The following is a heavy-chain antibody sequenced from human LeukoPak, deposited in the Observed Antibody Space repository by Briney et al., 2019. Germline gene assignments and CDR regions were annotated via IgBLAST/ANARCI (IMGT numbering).Heavy chain of an antibody. CDR2: ISYDGSNK. Sequence: PGRSLRLSCAASGFTFSSYGMHWVRQAPGKGLEWVAVISYDGSNKYYADSVKGRFTISRDNSKNTLYLQMNSLRAEDTAVYYCAKDNPGAFDIWGQGTMVTVSS. CDR1: GFTFSSYG. D-gene: IGHD3-10*01. J-gene: IGHJ3*02. CDR3: AKDNPGAFDI. V-gene: IGHV3-30*18.